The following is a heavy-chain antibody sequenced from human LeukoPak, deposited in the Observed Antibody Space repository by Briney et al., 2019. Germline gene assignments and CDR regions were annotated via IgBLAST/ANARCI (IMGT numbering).Heavy chain of an antibody. CDR2: INPNSGGT. Sequence: ASVKVSCRASGYIFTNYYIHWVRQAPGQGLEWMGWINPNSGGTNYVQKFQGRVTMTRDTSIRTAYMELSRLRSDDTAVYYCAREGGGSSGWYDYWGQGSLVTVSS. J-gene: IGHJ4*02. CDR3: AREGGGSSGWYDY. D-gene: IGHD6-19*01. V-gene: IGHV1-2*02. CDR1: GYIFTNYY.